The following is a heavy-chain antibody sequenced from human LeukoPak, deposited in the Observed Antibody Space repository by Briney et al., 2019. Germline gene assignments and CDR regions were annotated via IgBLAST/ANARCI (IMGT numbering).Heavy chain of an antibody. CDR1: GFTFSSYA. CDR2: ISGSGGNT. D-gene: IGHD6-19*01. V-gene: IGHV3-23*01. J-gene: IGHJ6*03. CDR3: AKDHEQSGWYGNYYMDV. Sequence: GGSLRLSCAASGFTFSSYAMSWVRQAPGKGLEWVSAISGSGGNTYYADSVKGRFTIYRDDSKYTLYLQMNSLRAEDTAVYYCAKDHEQSGWYGNYYMDVWGKGATVTVSS.